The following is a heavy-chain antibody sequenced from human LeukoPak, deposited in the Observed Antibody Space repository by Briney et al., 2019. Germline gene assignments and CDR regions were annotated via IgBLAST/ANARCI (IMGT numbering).Heavy chain of an antibody. Sequence: SVKVSCKASGGTFSSYAISWVRQAPGQGLEWMGGIIPIFGTANYAQKFQGRVTITTDESTSTAYMELSSLRSEDTAVYYCARVSREYGGNHQFDYWGQGTLVTVSS. J-gene: IGHJ4*02. CDR1: GGTFSSYA. CDR2: IIPIFGTA. V-gene: IGHV1-69*05. D-gene: IGHD4/OR15-4a*01. CDR3: ARVSREYGGNHQFDY.